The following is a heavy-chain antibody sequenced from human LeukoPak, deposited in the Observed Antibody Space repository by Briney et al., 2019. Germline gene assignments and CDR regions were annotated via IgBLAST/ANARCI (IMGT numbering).Heavy chain of an antibody. CDR3: ARLSEMATIY. CDR2: IYSGGST. J-gene: IGHJ4*02. D-gene: IGHD5-24*01. V-gene: IGHV3-53*01. Sequence: GGSLRLSYAASGFTVSSNYMSWVRQAPGKGLEWVSVIYSGGSTYYADSVKGRFTISRDNSKNTLYLQMNSLRAEDTAVYYCARLSEMATIYWGQGTLVTVSS. CDR1: GFTVSSNY.